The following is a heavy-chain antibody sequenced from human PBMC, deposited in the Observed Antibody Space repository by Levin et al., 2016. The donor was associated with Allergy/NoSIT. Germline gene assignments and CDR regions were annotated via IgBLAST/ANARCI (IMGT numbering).Heavy chain of an antibody. J-gene: IGHJ4*02. CDR3: MTTYDYVWGSDRSFDC. D-gene: IGHD3-16*02. Sequence: VRQAPGKGLEYVSAISSKGGTTYYADSVKDRFTISRDNSKNTLYLQISSLRAEDTAIYYCMTTYDYVWGSDRSFDCWGQGALVTVSS. CDR2: ISSKGGTT. V-gene: IGHV3-64D*08.